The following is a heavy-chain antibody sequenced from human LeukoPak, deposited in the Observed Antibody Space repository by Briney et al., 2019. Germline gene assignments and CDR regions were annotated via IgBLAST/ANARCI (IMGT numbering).Heavy chain of an antibody. V-gene: IGHV4-59*08. CDR3: ARFEDNFDY. J-gene: IGHJ4*02. CDR1: GGSISSDY. CDR2: IYYTGST. D-gene: IGHD2-15*01. Sequence: SETLSLTCTISGGSISSDYWSWLRQPPGKGLEWIGYIYYTGSTNSNPSLKSRVTISVDTSKNQFSLKLSSVTAADTAVYYCARFEDNFDYWGQGTLVTVSS.